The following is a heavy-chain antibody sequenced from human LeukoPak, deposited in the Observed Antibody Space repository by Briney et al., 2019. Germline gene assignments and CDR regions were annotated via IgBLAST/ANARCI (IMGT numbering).Heavy chain of an antibody. CDR2: IIPILGIA. V-gene: IGHV1-69*04. Sequence: SVKVSCKASGGTFSSYAISWVRQAPGQGLEWMGRIIPILGIANYAQKFRGRVTITADKSTSTAYMELSSLRSEDTAVYYCARVTEARPFGELLPITWGQGTLVTVSS. D-gene: IGHD3-10*01. CDR1: GGTFSSYA. J-gene: IGHJ5*02. CDR3: ARVTEARPFGELLPIT.